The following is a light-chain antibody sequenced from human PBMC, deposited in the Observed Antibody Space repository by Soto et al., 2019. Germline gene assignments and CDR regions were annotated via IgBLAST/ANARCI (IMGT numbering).Light chain of an antibody. CDR1: TGAVTSGAD. CDR2: STH. J-gene: IGLJ2*01. CDR3: LIYYGGAQV. V-gene: IGLV7-43*01. Sequence: QTVVTQEPSPTVSPGGTVTLTCASSTGAVTSGADPHRLQQKPGQAPRALIYSTHNTPSWTPARFSGSLLAGKAALTLSGVQPEAEAEYYCLIYYGGAQVFGGGTKLTVL.